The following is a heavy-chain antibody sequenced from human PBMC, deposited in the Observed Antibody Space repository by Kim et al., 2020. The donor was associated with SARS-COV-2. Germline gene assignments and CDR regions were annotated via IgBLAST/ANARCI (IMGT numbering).Heavy chain of an antibody. CDR3: ARGIAAAGKPLGWFDP. V-gene: IGHV3-21*04. Sequence: GGSLRLSCAASGFTFSSYSMNWVRQAPGKGLEWVSSISSSSSYTYYADSVKGRFTISRDNAKNSLYLQMNSLRAEDTAVYYCARGIAAAGKPLGWFDPWGQGTLVTVSS. J-gene: IGHJ5*02. CDR2: ISSSSSYT. D-gene: IGHD6-13*01. CDR1: GFTFSSYS.